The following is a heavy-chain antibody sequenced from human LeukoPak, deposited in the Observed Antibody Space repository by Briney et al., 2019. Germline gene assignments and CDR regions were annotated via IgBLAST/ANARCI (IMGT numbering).Heavy chain of an antibody. J-gene: IGHJ3*02. D-gene: IGHD6-13*01. CDR2: IKQDGSEK. CDR3: ARVQQLVPRGAFDI. CDR1: GFTFSSYW. Sequence: SGGSLRLSCAASGFTFSSYWMSWVRQAPGKGLEWVANIKQDGSEKYYVDSVKGRFTISRDNAKNSLYLQMNSLRAEDTAVYYCARVQQLVPRGAFDIWGQGTMVTVSS. V-gene: IGHV3-7*01.